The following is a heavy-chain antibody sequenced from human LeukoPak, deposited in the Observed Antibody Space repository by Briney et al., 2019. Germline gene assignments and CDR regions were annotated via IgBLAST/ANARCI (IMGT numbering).Heavy chain of an antibody. V-gene: IGHV1-18*04. CDR1: GYTFTSYG. CDR3: ASGNSSGWYSGFCFVY. J-gene: IGHJ4*02. Sequence: ASVKVSCKASGYTFTSYGISWVRQAPGQGLEWMGWISAYNGNTNYAQKLQGRVTMTTDTSTSTAYMELRSLRSDDTAVYYCASGNSSGWYSGFCFVYWGQGTLVTVSS. CDR2: ISAYNGNT. D-gene: IGHD6-19*01.